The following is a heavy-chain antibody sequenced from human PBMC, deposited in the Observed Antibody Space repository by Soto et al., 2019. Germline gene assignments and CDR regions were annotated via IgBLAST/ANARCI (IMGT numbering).Heavy chain of an antibody. V-gene: IGHV1-18*04. D-gene: IGHD2-15*01. CDR3: ARFSGGSYNTYYFYYGMDV. CDR1: GYTFTSYG. J-gene: IGHJ6*02. Sequence: ASVKVSCKASGYTFTSYGISWVRQAPGQGLDWMGWISAYNGNTKYAQDLQGRVTMTTDTSTSTAYMELRSLRSDDTAMYYCARFSGGSYNTYYFYYGMDVWGQGTTVTV. CDR2: ISAYNGNT.